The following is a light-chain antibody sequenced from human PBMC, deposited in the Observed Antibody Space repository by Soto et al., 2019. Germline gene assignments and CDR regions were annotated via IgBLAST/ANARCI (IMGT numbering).Light chain of an antibody. V-gene: IGLV2-14*01. Sequence: QSALTQPASVSGSPGQSITISCTGTSSDVGDYNYVSWYQQHPGKAPKLMIYEVSNRPSGISNRFSGSKSGNTASLTISGLQAEDEADYYCQSYDSSLSNYVFGTGTKVTVL. CDR3: QSYDSSLSNYV. CDR2: EVS. J-gene: IGLJ1*01. CDR1: SSDVGDYNY.